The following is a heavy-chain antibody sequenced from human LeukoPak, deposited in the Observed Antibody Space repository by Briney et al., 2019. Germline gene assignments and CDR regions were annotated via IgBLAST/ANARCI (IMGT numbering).Heavy chain of an antibody. Sequence: SETLSLTCTVSGVSISSSNSYWGWIRQPPGKGLEWIGSIYYSGSTYYNPSLKSRVTISVDTSKNQFSLKLSSVTAADTVVYYCASITQWLGGFDYWGQGTLVTVSS. CDR3: ASITQWLGGFDY. D-gene: IGHD6-19*01. V-gene: IGHV4-39*07. CDR1: GVSISSSNSY. J-gene: IGHJ4*02. CDR2: IYYSGST.